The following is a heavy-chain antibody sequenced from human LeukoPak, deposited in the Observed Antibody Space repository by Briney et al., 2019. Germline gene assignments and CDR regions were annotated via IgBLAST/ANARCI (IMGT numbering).Heavy chain of an antibody. CDR3: ARARGRMTTVTTNYYYYYMDV. V-gene: IGHV4-59*08. Sequence: SSETLSLTCTVSGGSISSYYWSWIRQPPGKGLEWIGYIYYSGSTNYNPSLKSRVTISVDTSKNQFSLKLSSVTAADTAVYYCARARGRMTTVTTNYYYYYMDVWGKGTTVTVSS. J-gene: IGHJ6*03. D-gene: IGHD4-17*01. CDR2: IYYSGST. CDR1: GGSISSYY.